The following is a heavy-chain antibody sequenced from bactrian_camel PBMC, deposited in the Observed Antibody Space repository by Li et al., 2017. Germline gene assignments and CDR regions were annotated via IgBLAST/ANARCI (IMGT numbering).Heavy chain of an antibody. CDR3: AAGERDCYSGPLIGDKYKY. CDR2: IDADGST. J-gene: IGHJ4*01. Sequence: HVQLVESGGGSVESGGSLRLSCAASGYTYNHYCMGWFRLAPGKAREGVAIIDADGSTFYADFVRGRFTISLNDAKNTLSLEINSLKPEDTAMYYCAAGERDCYSGPLIGDKYKYWGQGTQVTVS. D-gene: IGHD3*01. CDR1: GYTYNHYC. V-gene: IGHV3S6*01.